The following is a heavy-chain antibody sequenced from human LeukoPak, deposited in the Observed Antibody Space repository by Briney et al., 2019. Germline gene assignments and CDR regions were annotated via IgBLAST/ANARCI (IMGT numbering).Heavy chain of an antibody. V-gene: IGHV3-30*04. CDR2: ISYDGSNK. D-gene: IGHD3-3*01. CDR3: ARMLEWLLPFDY. CDR1: GLSFSVYP. Sequence: GGSLRLSCEASGLSFSVYPMTWVRQVPGKGLEWVAVISYDGSNKYYADSVKGRFTISRDNSKNTLYLQMSSLRAEDTAVYYCARMLEWLLPFDYWGQGTLVTVSS. J-gene: IGHJ4*02.